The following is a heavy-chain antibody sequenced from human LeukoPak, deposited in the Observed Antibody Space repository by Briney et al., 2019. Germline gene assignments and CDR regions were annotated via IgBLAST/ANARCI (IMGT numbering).Heavy chain of an antibody. D-gene: IGHD3-3*01. CDR3: ARGRRGRITIFGVVISPHYMDV. CDR2: TNNSGRT. Sequence: SETLSFTCAVYGGSFSGFYWGWLPPPPGKGLEWIGETNNSGRTNYNPPLKSRVTISVDTSKNQFSLKLSSVTAADTAVYYCARGRRGRITIFGVVISPHYMDVWRKGTTVTVSS. J-gene: IGHJ6*03. V-gene: IGHV4-34*01. CDR1: GGSFSGFY.